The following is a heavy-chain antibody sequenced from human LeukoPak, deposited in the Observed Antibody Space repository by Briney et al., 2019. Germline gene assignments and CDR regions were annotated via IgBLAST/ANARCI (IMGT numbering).Heavy chain of an antibody. J-gene: IGHJ4*02. CDR1: GGSFSGYY. CDR3: ARGFGQQLVHCYFDY. V-gene: IGHV4-34*01. CDR2: INHSGST. D-gene: IGHD6-13*01. Sequence: SETLSLTCVVYGGSFSGYYWSWIRQPPGKGLEWIGEINHSGSTNYNPSLKSRVAISVDASKNQFSLKLSSVTAADTAVYYCARGFGQQLVHCYFDYWGQGTLVTVSS.